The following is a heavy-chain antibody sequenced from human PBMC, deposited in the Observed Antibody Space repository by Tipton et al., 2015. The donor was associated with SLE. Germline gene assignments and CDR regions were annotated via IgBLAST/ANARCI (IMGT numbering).Heavy chain of an antibody. CDR1: GFTFDDYA. V-gene: IGHV3-9*01. Sequence: LSLTCAASGFTFDDYAMHWVRQAPGKGLEWVSGISWNSGSIGYADSVKGRFTISRDNAKNSLYLQMNSLRAEDTALYYCAKDNPLSSSRGPLYYYGMDVWGQGTTVTVSS. J-gene: IGHJ6*02. D-gene: IGHD6-13*01. CDR3: AKDNPLSSSRGPLYYYGMDV. CDR2: ISWNSGSI.